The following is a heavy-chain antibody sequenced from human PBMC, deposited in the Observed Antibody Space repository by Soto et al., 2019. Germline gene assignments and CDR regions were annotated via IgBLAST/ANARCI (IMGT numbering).Heavy chain of an antibody. D-gene: IGHD1-7*01. J-gene: IGHJ5*02. V-gene: IGHV4-4*02. CDR3: ARAGNNWNYGGNWFDP. CDR1: GGSISSSNW. CDR2: IYHSGST. Sequence: KASETLSLTCAVSGGSISSSNWWSWVRQPPGKGLEWIGEIYHSGSTNYNPSLKSRVTISVDKSKNQFSLKLSSVTAADTAVYYCARAGNNWNYGGNWFDPWGQGTLVTV.